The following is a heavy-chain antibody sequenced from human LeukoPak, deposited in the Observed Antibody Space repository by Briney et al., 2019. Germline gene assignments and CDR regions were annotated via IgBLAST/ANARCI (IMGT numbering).Heavy chain of an antibody. V-gene: IGHV7-4-1*02. J-gene: IGHJ5*02. Sequence: ASVKVSCKASGYTFTTYAMNWVRQAPGQGREWMGWINSNTGNPMYAQGFTGRFVFSLDTSVSTAYLQISSLKAEDTAVYYCARGGPKVVAAATKAKDNWFDPWGQGTLVTVSS. CDR3: ARGGPKVVAAATKAKDNWFDP. D-gene: IGHD2-15*01. CDR1: GYTFTTYA. CDR2: INSNTGNP.